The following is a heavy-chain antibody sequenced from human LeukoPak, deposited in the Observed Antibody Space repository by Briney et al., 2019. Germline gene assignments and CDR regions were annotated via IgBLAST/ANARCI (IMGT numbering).Heavy chain of an antibody. Sequence: PSETLSLTCTVSGGSISSYYWSWIRQPPGKGLEWIGYIYYSGSTNYNPSLKSRVTISVDTSKNQFTLKLSSVTAADTAVYYCARVDSAYGDPEGGSWFDPWGQGTLVTVSS. J-gene: IGHJ5*02. CDR2: IYYSGST. D-gene: IGHD4-17*01. V-gene: IGHV4-59*01. CDR1: GGSISSYY. CDR3: ARVDSAYGDPEGGSWFDP.